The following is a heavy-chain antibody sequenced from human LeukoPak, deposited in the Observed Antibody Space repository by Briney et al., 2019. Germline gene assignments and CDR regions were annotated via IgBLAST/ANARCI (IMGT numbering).Heavy chain of an antibody. D-gene: IGHD2-15*01. CDR2: IYNTESI. J-gene: IGHJ4*02. CDR3: ARGYCSGGSCYSSPGY. CDR1: GGSISSFF. V-gene: IGHV4-4*07. Sequence: SETLSLTCTVSGGSISSFFWSWIRQPAGKGLEWIGRIYNTESIIYNPSLKSRVTTSVDTSKNQFSLKLSSVTAADTAVYYCARGYCSGGSCYSSPGYWGQGTLVTVSS.